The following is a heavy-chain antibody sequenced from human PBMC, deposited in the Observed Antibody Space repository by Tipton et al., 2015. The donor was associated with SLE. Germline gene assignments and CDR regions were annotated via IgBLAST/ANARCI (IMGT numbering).Heavy chain of an antibody. J-gene: IGHJ4*02. CDR2: IDPSDSDT. V-gene: IGHV5-51*03. CDR3: ARRWVQTVFDY. CDR1: GYSFTNSW. Sequence: QSGPEVKKPGEALQISCKTSGYSFTNSWIVWFRHMPGKGLECMGMIDPSDSDTRYNPSFQGHVSMSVDRSTTTAYLQWRSLKASDTAMYFCARRWVQTVFDYWGQGTLVTVSS. D-gene: IGHD3-10*01.